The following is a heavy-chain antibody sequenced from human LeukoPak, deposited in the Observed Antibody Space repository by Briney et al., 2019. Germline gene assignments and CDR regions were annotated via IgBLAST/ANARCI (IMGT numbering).Heavy chain of an antibody. V-gene: IGHV3-74*01. CDR2: INTDGSTT. CDR3: ASRPRLYDSSGYG. D-gene: IGHD3-22*01. Sequence: RGSPRLSSVASGFTFSNYWKHWVPQAPGKGLVWVSRINTDGSTTTYADSVKGRFTISRDNARNTLYLQMNSLRAEDTAVYYCASRPRLYDSSGYGWGQGTLVTVSS. J-gene: IGHJ4*02. CDR1: GFTFSNYW.